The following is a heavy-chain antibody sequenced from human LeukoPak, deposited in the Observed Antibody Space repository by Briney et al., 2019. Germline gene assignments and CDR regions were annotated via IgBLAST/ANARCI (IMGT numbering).Heavy chain of an antibody. CDR1: GFTFSDYW. V-gene: IGHV3-7*01. Sequence: GGSLRLSCAASGFTFSDYWMTWVRQAPGKGLERLATIKKDGSVKYYVDSVKGRFTISRDNAKNSLDLQMNSLRAEDTAVYYCARGAWYGISWGQGTLVTVSS. J-gene: IGHJ5*02. CDR2: IKKDGSVK. D-gene: IGHD6-13*01. CDR3: ARGAWYGIS.